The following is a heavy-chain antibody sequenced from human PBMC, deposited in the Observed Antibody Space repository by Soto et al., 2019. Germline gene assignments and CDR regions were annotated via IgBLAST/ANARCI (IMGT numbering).Heavy chain of an antibody. V-gene: IGHV3-9*01. Sequence: EVQLVESGGGLVQPGRSLRLSCAASGFTFDDYAMHWVRQAPGKGLEWVAGISWNSGNMGYGESVKGRFTISRDNAKSSRFLQMNSLRAEDTALYYCAKDSRQWLGIDFWGQGTLVTVSS. CDR1: GFTFDDYA. D-gene: IGHD6-19*01. J-gene: IGHJ4*02. CDR3: AKDSRQWLGIDF. CDR2: ISWNSGNM.